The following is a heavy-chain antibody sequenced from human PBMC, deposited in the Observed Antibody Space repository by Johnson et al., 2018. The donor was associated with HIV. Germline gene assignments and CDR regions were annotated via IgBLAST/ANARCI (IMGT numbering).Heavy chain of an antibody. CDR3: ARPRTTVLTPRFDAFDM. D-gene: IGHD4-23*01. CDR1: GFTFSTYA. Sequence: QLVESGGGVVQPGRSLRLSCAASGFTFSTYAMNWVRQPPCRGLEWVAVISYDGSNQNYAESVKGRFTISRDNSKNTLSLQMNSLRPEDTAGYYCARPRTTVLTPRFDAFDMWGQGTVVTVSS. V-gene: IGHV3-30-3*01. J-gene: IGHJ3*02. CDR2: ISYDGSNQ.